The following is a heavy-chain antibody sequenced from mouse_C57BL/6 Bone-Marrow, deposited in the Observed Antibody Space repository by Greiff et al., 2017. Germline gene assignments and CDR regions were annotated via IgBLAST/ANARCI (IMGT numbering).Heavy chain of an antibody. CDR2: INPSSGYT. J-gene: IGHJ2*01. CDR1: GYTFTSYW. CDR3: ATRSYFDY. V-gene: IGHV1-7*01. Sequence: QVQLQQPGAELVKPGASVKLSCKASGYTFTSYWMHWVKQRPGQGLEWIGYINPSSGYTKYNQKFKDKATLTADKSSSTAYMQLSSLTYEDSAVYYCATRSYFDYWGQGTTLTVSS.